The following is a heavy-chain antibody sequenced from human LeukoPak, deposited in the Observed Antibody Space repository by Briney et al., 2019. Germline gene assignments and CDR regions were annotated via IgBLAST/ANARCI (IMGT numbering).Heavy chain of an antibody. D-gene: IGHD6-19*01. J-gene: IGHJ4*02. Sequence: SETLSLTCAVSGGSINSHYWGWIRQPPGKGLQWIGDIYYAGKNNYNPSLKSRVTISLDTSKDHLSLNVTSVVAADTAIYYCVRRDTGWNYFDYWGQGILVTVSS. V-gene: IGHV4-59*08. CDR2: IYYAGKN. CDR1: GGSINSHY. CDR3: VRRDTGWNYFDY.